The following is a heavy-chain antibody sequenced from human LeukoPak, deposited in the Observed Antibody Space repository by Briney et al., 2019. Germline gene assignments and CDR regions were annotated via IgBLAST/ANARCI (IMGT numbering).Heavy chain of an antibody. Sequence: PSETLSLTCTVSGGSISSQYWSWIRQHPRKGLEWIGYIYYSATTNYNPSLQSRLPISVDTSKNQFSLRLSSVTAADTAVYYCATSSGFLWFDYWGQGTLVTVSS. V-gene: IGHV4-59*11. D-gene: IGHD3-22*01. CDR1: GGSISSQY. CDR2: IYYSATT. CDR3: ATSSGFLWFDY. J-gene: IGHJ4*02.